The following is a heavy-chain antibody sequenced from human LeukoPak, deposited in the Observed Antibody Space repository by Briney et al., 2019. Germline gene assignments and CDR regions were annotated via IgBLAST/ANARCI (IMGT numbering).Heavy chain of an antibody. V-gene: IGHV1-24*01. Sequence: ASVKVSSKVSGYTLTELSMHWVRQAPGKGLEWMGGFDPEDGETIYAQKFQGRVTMTEDTSTDTAYMELSSLRSEDTAVYYCATRVSSGSPAAYWYFDLWGRGTLVTVSS. J-gene: IGHJ2*01. CDR3: ATRVSSGSPAAYWYFDL. D-gene: IGHD3-22*01. CDR2: FDPEDGET. CDR1: GYTLTELS.